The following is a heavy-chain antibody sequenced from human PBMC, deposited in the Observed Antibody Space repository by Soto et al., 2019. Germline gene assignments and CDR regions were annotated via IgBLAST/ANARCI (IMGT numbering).Heavy chain of an antibody. CDR1: GLSFSDSP. V-gene: IGHV3-73*01. J-gene: IGHJ5*02. Sequence: EVQLVQSGGRLVQPGESLQLSCAASGLSFSDSPIHWVRQASGKGLEWVGRIRSKDYNYATAYAASVKGRFAASRDDSKSTAYLQMNSLKIEDTAVYYCIRGGVRTWRLDPWGQGTLVTVSS. CDR3: IRGGVRTWRLDP. CDR2: IRSKDYNYAT. D-gene: IGHD3-10*01.